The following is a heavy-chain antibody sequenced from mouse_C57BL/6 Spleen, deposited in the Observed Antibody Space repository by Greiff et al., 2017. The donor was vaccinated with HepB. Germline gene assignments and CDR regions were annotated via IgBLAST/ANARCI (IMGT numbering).Heavy chain of an antibody. Sequence: QVQLQQPGAELVRPGTSVKLSCKASGYTFTSYWMHWVKQRPGQGLEWIGVIDPSDSYTNYNQKFKGKATLTVDTSSSTAYMQLSSLTSEDSAVYYCARRIYPPDAMDYWGQGTSVTVSS. D-gene: IGHD2-3*01. CDR2: IDPSDSYT. V-gene: IGHV1-59*01. J-gene: IGHJ4*01. CDR1: GYTFTSYW. CDR3: ARRIYPPDAMDY.